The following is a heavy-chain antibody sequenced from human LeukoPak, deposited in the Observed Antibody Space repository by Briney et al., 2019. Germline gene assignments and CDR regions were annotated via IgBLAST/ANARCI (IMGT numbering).Heavy chain of an antibody. D-gene: IGHD5-24*01. Sequence: TSSETLSLTCAVYGGSFSGYYWSWIRQPPGKGLEWIGEINHSGSTNYNPSLKSRVTISVDTSKNQFSLKLSSVTAADTAVYYCARDKRERWLQHSWFDPWGQGTLVTVSS. J-gene: IGHJ5*02. CDR2: INHSGST. V-gene: IGHV4-34*01. CDR1: GGSFSGYY. CDR3: ARDKRERWLQHSWFDP.